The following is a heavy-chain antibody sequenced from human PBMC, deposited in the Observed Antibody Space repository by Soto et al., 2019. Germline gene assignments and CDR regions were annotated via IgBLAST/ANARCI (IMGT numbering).Heavy chain of an antibody. V-gene: IGHV4-30-2*01. CDR1: GGSISSGGYS. J-gene: IGHJ3*02. D-gene: IGHD2-15*01. Sequence: PSETLSLTCAVSGGSISSGGYSWSWIRQPPGKGLEWIGYIYHSGSTYYNPSLKSRVTISVDRSKNQFSLKLSSVTAADTAVYYCARGYCSGGSCYPNDAFDIWGQGTMVTVS. CDR3: ARGYCSGGSCYPNDAFDI. CDR2: IYHSGST.